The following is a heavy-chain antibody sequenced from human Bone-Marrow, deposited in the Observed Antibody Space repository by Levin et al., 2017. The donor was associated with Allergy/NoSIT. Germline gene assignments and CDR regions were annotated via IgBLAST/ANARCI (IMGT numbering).Heavy chain of an antibody. V-gene: IGHV1-24*01. Sequence: ASVKVSCKVSGYTLTELSMHWVRQAPGKGLEWMGGFDPEDGETIYAQKFQGRVTMTEDTSTDTAYMELSSLRSEDTAVYYCATVYSNYFYFDYWGQGTLVTVSS. J-gene: IGHJ4*02. CDR3: ATVYSNYFYFDY. CDR1: GYTLTELS. CDR2: FDPEDGET. D-gene: IGHD4-11*01.